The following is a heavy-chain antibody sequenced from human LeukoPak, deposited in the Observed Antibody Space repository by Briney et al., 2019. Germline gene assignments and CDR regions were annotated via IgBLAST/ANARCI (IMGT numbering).Heavy chain of an antibody. J-gene: IGHJ5*02. CDR1: GGSINNNY. V-gene: IGHV4-59*08. D-gene: IGHD2-21*01. CDR2: IYSSGST. CDR3: AKRAVTTAGDLWFDP. Sequence: SETLSLTCTVSGGSINNNYWGWFRHPPGEGLEWLGYIYSSGSTTYNPSLESRLAISIDTSKNHFSLKLSSVTAADTAVYFCAKRAVTTAGDLWFDPWGQGTLVTVSS.